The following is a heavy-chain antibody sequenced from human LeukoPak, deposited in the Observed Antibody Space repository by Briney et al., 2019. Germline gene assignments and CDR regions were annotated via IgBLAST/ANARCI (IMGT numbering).Heavy chain of an antibody. Sequence: PGGSLRLSCAASGFTFSSYSMNWVRQAPGKGLEWVSVIYSGGSTYYADSVKGRFTISRDNSKNTLYLQMNSLRAEDTAVYYCARDQYCGGDCNSPGDAFDIWGQGTMVTVSS. CDR2: IYSGGST. CDR3: ARDQYCGGDCNSPGDAFDI. J-gene: IGHJ3*02. D-gene: IGHD2-21*02. CDR1: GFTFSSYS. V-gene: IGHV3-66*01.